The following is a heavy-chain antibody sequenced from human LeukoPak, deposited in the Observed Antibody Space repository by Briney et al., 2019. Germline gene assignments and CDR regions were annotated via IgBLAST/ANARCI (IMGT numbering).Heavy chain of an antibody. J-gene: IGHJ6*03. Sequence: ASVKVSCKASGYTFTGYYMHWVRQAPGQGLEWMGRINPNSGGTYYAQKFQGRVTMTRDTSISTAYMELSRLRSDDTAVYYCARATIAVAGKGYYYYYMDVWGKGTTVTVSS. CDR1: GYTFTGYY. D-gene: IGHD6-19*01. V-gene: IGHV1-2*06. CDR2: INPNSGGT. CDR3: ARATIAVAGKGYYYYYMDV.